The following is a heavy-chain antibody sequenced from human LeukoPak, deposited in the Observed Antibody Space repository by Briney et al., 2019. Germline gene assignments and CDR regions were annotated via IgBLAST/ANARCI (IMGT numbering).Heavy chain of an antibody. CDR3: AGEVLWFGELSPHDFDY. D-gene: IGHD3-10*01. J-gene: IGHJ4*02. Sequence: SETLSLTCTVSGYSISSGYYWGWIRQPPGKGLEWIGSIYHSGSTYYNPSLKSRVTISVDTSKNQFSLKLSSVTAADTAVYYCAGEVLWFGELSPHDFDYWGQGTLVTVSS. CDR1: GYSISSGYY. CDR2: IYHSGST. V-gene: IGHV4-38-2*02.